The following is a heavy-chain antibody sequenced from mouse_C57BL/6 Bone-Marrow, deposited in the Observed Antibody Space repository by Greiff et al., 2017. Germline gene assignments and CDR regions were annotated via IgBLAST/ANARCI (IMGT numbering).Heavy chain of an antibody. CDR3: ARLEFDGCSGDWCFDV. Sequence: QVQLQQSGPELVKPGASVKLSCKASGYTFTSYDINWVKQRPGQGLEWIGWIYPRDGSTKYNEKFKGKATLTVDTSSSTAYMELHSLTSEDSAVYFCARLEFDGCSGDWCFDVWGTGTTVTVSS. D-gene: IGHD1-1*01. CDR1: GYTFTSYD. J-gene: IGHJ1*03. V-gene: IGHV1-85*01. CDR2: IYPRDGST.